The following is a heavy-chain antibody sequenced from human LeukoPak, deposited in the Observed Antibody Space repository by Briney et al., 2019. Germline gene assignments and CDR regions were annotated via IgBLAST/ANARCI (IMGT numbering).Heavy chain of an antibody. J-gene: IGHJ3*02. Sequence: SVKVSCKASGGTFSSYAISWVRQAPGQGLEWMGGIVPIFGTANYAQKFQGRVTITADESTSTAYMELSSLRSEDTAVYYCARGAYDSSGYPEDAFDIWGQGTMVTVSS. CDR2: IVPIFGTA. V-gene: IGHV1-69*13. D-gene: IGHD3-22*01. CDR1: GGTFSSYA. CDR3: ARGAYDSSGYPEDAFDI.